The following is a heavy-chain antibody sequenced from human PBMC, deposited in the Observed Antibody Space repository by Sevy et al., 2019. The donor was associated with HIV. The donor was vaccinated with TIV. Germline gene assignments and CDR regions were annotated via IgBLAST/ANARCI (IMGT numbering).Heavy chain of an antibody. V-gene: IGHV3-48*01. CDR1: GFSFGSYS. CDR2: ISTRSNTI. Sequence: GGFLRLSCAASGFSFGSYSMNWVRQAPGQGLEWFSYISTRSNTIYYADSVKGRFTISRDNAKNSLYQQMNSLSAEDTAVYYCAPCYYGSGTPTYHYYGMDVWGQGTTVTVSS. D-gene: IGHD3-10*01. J-gene: IGHJ6*02. CDR3: APCYYGSGTPTYHYYGMDV.